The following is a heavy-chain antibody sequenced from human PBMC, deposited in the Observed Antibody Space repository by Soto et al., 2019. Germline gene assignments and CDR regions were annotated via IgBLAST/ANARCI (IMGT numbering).Heavy chain of an antibody. CDR2: INHSGST. Sequence: QVQLQQWGAGLLKPSETLSLTCAVYGGSFSGYYWSWIRQPPGKGLEWIGEINHSGSTNYNPSLKSRVTISVDTSKNQFSLKLSSVTAADTAVYYCRYGDYDFLDYWGQGTLFTVSS. CDR3: RYGDYDFLDY. D-gene: IGHD4-17*01. CDR1: GGSFSGYY. J-gene: IGHJ4*02. V-gene: IGHV4-34*01.